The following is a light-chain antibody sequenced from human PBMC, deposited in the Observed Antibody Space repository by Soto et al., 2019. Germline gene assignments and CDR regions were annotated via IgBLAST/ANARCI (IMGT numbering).Light chain of an antibody. CDR3: GSWDSSLSAYV. CDR2: DDN. Sequence: QSVLTQPPSVSAAPGQKVTISCSGSSSNIGGNSVSWYQQLPGTAPKLLIYDDNKRPSGIADRFSGSKSGTSATLGITGVQTGDEADYYCGSWDSSLSAYVFGTGTKGTV. CDR1: SSNIGGNS. V-gene: IGLV1-51*01. J-gene: IGLJ1*01.